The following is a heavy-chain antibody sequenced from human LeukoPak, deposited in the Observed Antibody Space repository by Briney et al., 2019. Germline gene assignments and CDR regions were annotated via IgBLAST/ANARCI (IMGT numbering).Heavy chain of an antibody. Sequence: ASVKVSCKASGYTFTSYDINWVRQATGQGLGWMGWMNPNSGNTGYAQKFQGRVTMTSNTSISTAYMELSSLRSEDTAVYYCARGRNYYGSGSYHFEYWGQGTLVTVSS. J-gene: IGHJ4*02. CDR2: MNPNSGNT. V-gene: IGHV1-8*01. CDR3: ARGRNYYGSGSYHFEY. CDR1: GYTFTSYD. D-gene: IGHD3-10*01.